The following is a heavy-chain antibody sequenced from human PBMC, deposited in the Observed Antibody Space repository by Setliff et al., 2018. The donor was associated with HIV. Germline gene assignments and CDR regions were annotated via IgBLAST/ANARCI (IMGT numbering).Heavy chain of an antibody. V-gene: IGHV1-69*04. D-gene: IGHD3-10*02. J-gene: IGHJ5*02. CDR1: GGTFSTYT. CDR2: IIPILGIA. CDR3: ARDPVRRDGPHYSAP. Sequence: SVKVSCKASGGTFSTYTISWVRQAPGQGLEWMGRIIPILGIANYAQKFQGRVTITADKSTSTAYMDLSSLTSEDTAVYYCARDPVRRDGPHYSAPWGQGSLVTVSS.